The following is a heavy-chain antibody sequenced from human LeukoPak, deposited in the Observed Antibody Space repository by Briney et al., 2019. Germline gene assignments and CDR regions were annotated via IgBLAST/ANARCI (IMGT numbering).Heavy chain of an antibody. CDR3: AKTQYYDTLTGYSTIPS. J-gene: IGHJ4*02. CDR2: ISGSGGST. D-gene: IGHD3-9*01. CDR1: GFTVSSYA. V-gene: IGHV3-23*01. Sequence: PGGSLRLSRAASGFTVSSYAMNWGPLAPGMGLEWGSAISGSGGSTYYGDSVKGRFTISRDNSKNTLYLQMNSLRAEDTAVYYCAKTQYYDTLTGYSTIPSRGPGTLVTVAS.